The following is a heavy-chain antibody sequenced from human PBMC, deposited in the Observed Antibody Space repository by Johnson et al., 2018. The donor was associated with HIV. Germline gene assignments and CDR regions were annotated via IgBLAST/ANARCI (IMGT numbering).Heavy chain of an antibody. Sequence: QVQLVESGGGLVQPGGSLRLSCAASGFTFSSYGMHWVRQAPGKGLEWVAFIRYDGSNKYYADSVKGRFTISRDNSKNTLYLQMNSLRAEDTAVYYCARDGGINYFGVVTPEAFDIWGQGTMVTVSS. CDR2: IRYDGSNK. J-gene: IGHJ3*02. CDR1: GFTFSSYG. CDR3: ARDGGINYFGVVTPEAFDI. D-gene: IGHD3-3*01. V-gene: IGHV3-30*02.